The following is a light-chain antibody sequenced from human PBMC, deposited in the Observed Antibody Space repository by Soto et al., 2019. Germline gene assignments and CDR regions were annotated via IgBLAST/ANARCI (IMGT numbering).Light chain of an antibody. V-gene: IGLV9-49*03. Sequence: LVLTQPPSASASLGASVTLTCTLSSGYSDYKVDWYQQRPGKGPRFVMRVGTGGIVGSKGDGIPDRFSVLGSGLNRYLTINNIQEEDESDYHCGADHGSGNNFIVVFGGGTKLTVL. J-gene: IGLJ2*01. CDR1: SGYSDYK. CDR2: VGTGGIVG. CDR3: GADHGSGNNFIVV.